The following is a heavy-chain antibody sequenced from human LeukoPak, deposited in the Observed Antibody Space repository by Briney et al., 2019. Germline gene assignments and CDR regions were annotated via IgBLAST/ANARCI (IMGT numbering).Heavy chain of an antibody. V-gene: IGHV3-23*01. Sequence: GGSLRLSCAASGVTLSTYAMSWARQAPGKGLEWVSGISSSGSGDNTYYADSVKGRFTISRDNSKNTLYLQMSSLRAEDTAVYYCARDGGVAGSFDYWGQGTLVTVSS. CDR2: ISSSGSGDNT. J-gene: IGHJ4*02. CDR1: GVTLSTYA. CDR3: ARDGGVAGSFDY. D-gene: IGHD6-19*01.